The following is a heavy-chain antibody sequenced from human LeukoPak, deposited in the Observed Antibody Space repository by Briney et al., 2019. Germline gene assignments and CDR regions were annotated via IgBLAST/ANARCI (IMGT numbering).Heavy chain of an antibody. Sequence: KPSETLSLTCAVYGGSFGGYYWSWIRQPPGKGLEWIGEINHSGSTNYNPSLKSRVTISVDTSKNQFSLKLSSVTAADTAVYYCARDPIVGATNDYWGQGTLVTVSS. CDR2: INHSGST. J-gene: IGHJ4*02. V-gene: IGHV4-34*01. CDR3: ARDPIVGATNDY. CDR1: GGSFGGYY. D-gene: IGHD1-26*01.